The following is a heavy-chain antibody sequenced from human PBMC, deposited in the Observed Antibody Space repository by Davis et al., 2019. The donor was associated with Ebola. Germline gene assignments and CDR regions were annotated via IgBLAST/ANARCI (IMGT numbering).Heavy chain of an antibody. V-gene: IGHV4-34*01. CDR3: ARGIPQRGWGGMDV. Sequence: SETLSLTCAVYGGSFSGYYWSWIRQPPGKGLEWIGEINHSGSTNYNPSLKSRVTISVDTSKNQFSLKLSSVTAADTAVYYCARGIPQRGWGGMDVWGQGTTVTVSS. CDR1: GGSFSGYY. D-gene: IGHD3-16*01. CDR2: INHSGST. J-gene: IGHJ6*02.